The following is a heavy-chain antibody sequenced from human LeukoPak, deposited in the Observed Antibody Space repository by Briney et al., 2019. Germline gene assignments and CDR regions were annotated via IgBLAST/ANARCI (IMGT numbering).Heavy chain of an antibody. CDR2: IYTSGST. D-gene: IGHD3-3*01. CDR3: AKSFWSTGWFDP. CDR1: GGSISSGSYY. J-gene: IGHJ5*02. V-gene: IGHV4-61*02. Sequence: SETLSLTCTVSGGSISSGSYYWSWIRQPAGKGLEWIGRIYTSGSTNYNPSLKSRVTISVDTSKNQFSLKLSSVTAADTAVYYCAKSFWSTGWFDPWGQGTLVTVSS.